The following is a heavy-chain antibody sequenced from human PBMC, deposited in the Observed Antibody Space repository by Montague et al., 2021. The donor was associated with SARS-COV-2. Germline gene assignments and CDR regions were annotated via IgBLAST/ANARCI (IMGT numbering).Heavy chain of an antibody. V-gene: IGHV4-39*01. J-gene: IGHJ6*03. Sequence: SETLSLTCTVSSGAIRGSNYYGGWNRKPPETGLEWIGTIHYSGSTYYKPSLKSRVTTSLDTSKNQFSLKLSSVTAADTAVYYCARGDFGVVIIPYYYYYMDVWGKGTTVTVSS. CDR2: IHYSGST. CDR1: SGAIRGSNYY. D-gene: IGHD3-3*01. CDR3: ARGDFGVVIIPYYYYYMDV.